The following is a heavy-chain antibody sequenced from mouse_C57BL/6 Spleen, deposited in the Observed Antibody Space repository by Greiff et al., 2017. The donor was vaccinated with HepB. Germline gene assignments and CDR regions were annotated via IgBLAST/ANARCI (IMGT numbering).Heavy chain of an antibody. CDR1: GYTFTSYW. CDR2: IDPSDSYT. D-gene: IGHD2-1*01. Sequence: QQSCKASGYTFTSYWMQWVKQRPGQGLEWIGEIDPSDSYTNYNQKFKGKATLTVDTSSSTAYMQLSSLTSEDSAVYYCALIYYGNSYAMDYWGQGTSVTVSS. CDR3: ALIYYGNSYAMDY. J-gene: IGHJ4*01. V-gene: IGHV1-50*01.